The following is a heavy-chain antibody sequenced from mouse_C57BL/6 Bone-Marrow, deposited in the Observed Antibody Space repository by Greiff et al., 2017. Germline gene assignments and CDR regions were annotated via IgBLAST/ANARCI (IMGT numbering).Heavy chain of an antibody. V-gene: IGHV5-17*01. J-gene: IGHJ2*01. D-gene: IGHD2-5*01. Sequence: EVKLVESGGGLVKPGGSLKLSCAASGFTFSDYGMHWVRQAPAKGLEWVAYISSGSSTIYYADTVKGRFTISRDNAKNTLFLQMTRLGSEDTAMYYCARPAYYSNYLFYYFDYWGQGTTLTVSS. CDR1: GFTFSDYG. CDR3: ARPAYYSNYLFYYFDY. CDR2: ISSGSSTI.